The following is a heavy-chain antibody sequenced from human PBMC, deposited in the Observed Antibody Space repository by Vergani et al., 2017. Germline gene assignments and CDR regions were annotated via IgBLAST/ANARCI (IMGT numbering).Heavy chain of an antibody. CDR2: IIPIFGTA. D-gene: IGHD2-21*01. Sequence: QVQLVQSGAEVKKPGSSVKVSCKASGGPFSSYAISWVRQAPGQGLEWMGGIIPIFGTANDAQKFQGRVTTTEDESTSTANMELSSLRSKDTSVYYCARVIQYDHSAWGGECNYYLDVWGKGTTVTVSS. V-gene: IGHV1-69*01. CDR3: ARVIQYDHSAWGGECNYYLDV. J-gene: IGHJ6*03. CDR1: GGPFSSYA.